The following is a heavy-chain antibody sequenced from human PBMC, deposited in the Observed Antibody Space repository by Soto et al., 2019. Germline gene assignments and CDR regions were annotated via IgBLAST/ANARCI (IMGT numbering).Heavy chain of an antibody. Sequence: GASVKVSCKVSGYTLTELSMHLVRQAPGKGLEWMGGFDPEDGETIYAQKFQGRVTMTEDTSTDTAYMELSSLRSEDTAVYYCATGKAPLVHADYWGQGTLVTVS. J-gene: IGHJ4*02. CDR3: ATGKAPLVHADY. CDR1: GYTLTELS. V-gene: IGHV1-24*01. CDR2: FDPEDGET. D-gene: IGHD1-1*01.